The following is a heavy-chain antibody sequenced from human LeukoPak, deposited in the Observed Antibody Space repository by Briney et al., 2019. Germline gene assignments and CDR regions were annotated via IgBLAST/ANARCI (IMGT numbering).Heavy chain of an antibody. D-gene: IGHD6-13*01. CDR2: IYYSGST. V-gene: IGHV4-59*01. J-gene: IGHJ4*02. CDR1: GGSISSYY. Sequence: PSETLSLTCTVSGGSISSYYWSWLRQPPGKGLEWIGYIYYSGSTNYNPSLKSRVTISVDTSKNQFSLKLSSVTAADTAVYYCARVSGSCIDYWGQGTLVTVSS. CDR3: ARVSGSCIDY.